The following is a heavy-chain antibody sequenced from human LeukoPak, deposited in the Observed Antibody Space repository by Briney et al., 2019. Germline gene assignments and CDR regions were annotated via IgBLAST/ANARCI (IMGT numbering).Heavy chain of an antibody. CDR2: ISGSGGST. CDR3: AKARVVVAASLFDY. D-gene: IGHD2-15*01. CDR1: GFTFSSYA. Sequence: PGGSLRLSCAASGFTFSSYAMSWVRQAPGKGLEWVSAISGSGGSTYYADSVKGRFTISRDTSKTPLPLPMPSLRAEDTAVYYCAKARVVVAASLFDYWGQGTLVTVSS. V-gene: IGHV3-23*01. J-gene: IGHJ4*02.